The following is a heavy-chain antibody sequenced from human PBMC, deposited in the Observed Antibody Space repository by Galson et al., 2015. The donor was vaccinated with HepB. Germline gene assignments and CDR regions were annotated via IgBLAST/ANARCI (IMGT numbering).Heavy chain of an antibody. CDR2: IAYDGSDK. Sequence: SLRLSCAASGFTFSSYTMHWVRQAPGKGLEWVVGIAYDGSDKDYADSVKGRFTISRDNSKNTLYLQMNSLRAEDTAVYYCARDPRGDGSGNYYMRDTFDIWGQGTMVTVSS. CDR3: ARDPRGDGSGNYYMRDTFDI. D-gene: IGHD3-10*01. J-gene: IGHJ3*02. CDR1: GFTFSSYT. V-gene: IGHV3-30*04.